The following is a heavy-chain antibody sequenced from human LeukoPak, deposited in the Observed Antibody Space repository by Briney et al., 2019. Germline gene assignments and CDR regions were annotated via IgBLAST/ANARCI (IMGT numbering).Heavy chain of an antibody. V-gene: IGHV1-69*13. J-gene: IGHJ4*02. Sequence: ASVKVSCKASGGTFSNYAISWVRQAPGQGLEWMGGIIPIFGTANYAQKFQGRVTITADESTSTAYMELSSLRSEDTAVYYCARAYYYDSSGTLYYFDYWGQGTLVTVSS. CDR3: ARAYYYDSSGTLYYFDY. D-gene: IGHD3-22*01. CDR2: IIPIFGTA. CDR1: GGTFSNYA.